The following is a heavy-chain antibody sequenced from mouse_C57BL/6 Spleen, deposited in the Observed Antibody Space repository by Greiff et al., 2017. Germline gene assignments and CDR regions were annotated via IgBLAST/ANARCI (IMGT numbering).Heavy chain of an antibody. V-gene: IGHV5-17*01. Sequence: DVMLVESGGGLVKPGGSLKLSCAASGFTFSDYGMHWVRQAPEKGLEWVAYISSGSSTIYYADTVKGRFTISRDNAKNTLFLQMTSLRSEDTAMYYCARHWDGDAMDYWGQGTSVTVSS. CDR2: ISSGSSTI. CDR1: GFTFSDYG. CDR3: ARHWDGDAMDY. D-gene: IGHD4-1*01. J-gene: IGHJ4*01.